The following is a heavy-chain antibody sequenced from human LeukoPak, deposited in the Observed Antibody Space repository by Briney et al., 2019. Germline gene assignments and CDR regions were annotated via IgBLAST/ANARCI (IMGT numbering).Heavy chain of an antibody. V-gene: IGHV3-33*01. J-gene: IGHJ6*02. CDR3: ARATTRIRMDV. Sequence: PGRSLRLSCAASGFTFSSYGMHWVRQAPGKGLEWVAVIWYDGSNKYYADSVKGRFTISRDNSKNTLYLQMNSLRAEDTAVYYCARATTRIRMDVWGQGTTVTVSS. CDR2: IWYDGSNK. D-gene: IGHD1-1*01. CDR1: GFTFSSYG.